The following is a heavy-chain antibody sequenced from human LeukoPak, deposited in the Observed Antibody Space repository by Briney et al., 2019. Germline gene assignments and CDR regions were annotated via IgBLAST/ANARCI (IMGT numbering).Heavy chain of an antibody. CDR1: GFTFSSYS. CDR3: ARGYYGSGRSWFDP. V-gene: IGHV3-48*01. D-gene: IGHD3-10*01. Sequence: GGSLRLSCAASGFTFSSYSMNWVRQAPGKGLEWVSYISSSSTINYADSVKGRFTISRDNAKNSLHLQMNSLRAEDTAVYYCARGYYGSGRSWFDPWGQGTLVTVSS. CDR2: ISSSSTI. J-gene: IGHJ5*02.